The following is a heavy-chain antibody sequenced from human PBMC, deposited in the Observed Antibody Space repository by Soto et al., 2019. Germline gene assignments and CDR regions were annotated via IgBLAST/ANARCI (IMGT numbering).Heavy chain of an antibody. J-gene: IGHJ5*02. CDR3: ARDRWTSRANWFDP. Sequence: SETLSLTCTIFGGSIDSYYWSWIRQAPGKGLEWIGHISDRGTTTYNPSLGSRVTISVDTSRNLFSLKLSSVTVADTAVYFCARDRWTSRANWFDPWGPGTLVTVSS. CDR1: GGSIDSYY. D-gene: IGHD3-16*02. CDR2: ISDRGTT. V-gene: IGHV4-59*12.